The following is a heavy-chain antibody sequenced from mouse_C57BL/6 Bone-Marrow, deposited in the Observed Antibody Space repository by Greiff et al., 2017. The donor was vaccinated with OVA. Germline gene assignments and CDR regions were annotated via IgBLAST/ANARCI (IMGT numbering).Heavy chain of an antibody. CDR3: ARYGSYGGWYFDV. V-gene: IGHV1-81*01. Sequence: VQLQQSGAELARPGASVKLSCKASGYTFTSYGISWVKQRTGQGLEWIGEIYPRSGNTYYNEKFKGKATLTADKSSSTAYMELRSLTSEDSAVYFCARYGSYGGWYFDVWGTGTTVTVSS. CDR1: GYTFTSYG. J-gene: IGHJ1*03. CDR2: IYPRSGNT. D-gene: IGHD1-1*02.